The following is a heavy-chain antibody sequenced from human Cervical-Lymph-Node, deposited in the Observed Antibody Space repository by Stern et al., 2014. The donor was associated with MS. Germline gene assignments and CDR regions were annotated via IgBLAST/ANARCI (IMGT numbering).Heavy chain of an antibody. D-gene: IGHD4/OR15-4a*01. CDR3: ARDGPTMVRGFFDK. CDR2: ISHDGSEI. Sequence: VQLEESGGGVVQPGRSLRLSCAASGFTFGYYGLHWVRQSPGRGLDWVALISHDGSEIDYADSVKGRFTISRDNSKNTLFLQMNSLRLQDTAVYYCARDGPTMVRGFFDKWGQRTLVSVSS. CDR1: GFTFGYYG. J-gene: IGHJ4*02. V-gene: IGHV3-30*03.